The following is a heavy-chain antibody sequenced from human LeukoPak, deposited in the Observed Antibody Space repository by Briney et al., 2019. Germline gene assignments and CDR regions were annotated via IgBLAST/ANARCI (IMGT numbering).Heavy chain of an antibody. CDR1: GFTFSSYG. CDR2: ISYDGSNK. Sequence: PGRSLRLSCAASGFTFSSYGMHWVRQAPGKGLEWVAVISYDGSNKYYADSVKGRFTISRDNSKNTLYLQMNSLRAEDTAVYYCAKDWKMVRGVLRFGGQGTLVTVSS. CDR3: AKDWKMVRGVLRF. J-gene: IGHJ4*02. V-gene: IGHV3-30*18. D-gene: IGHD3-10*01.